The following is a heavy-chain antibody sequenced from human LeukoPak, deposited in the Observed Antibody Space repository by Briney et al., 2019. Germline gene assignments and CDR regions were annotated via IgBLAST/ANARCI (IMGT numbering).Heavy chain of an antibody. V-gene: IGHV3-74*03. CDR3: AREARVGGALQY. CDR2: INPDGSIR. J-gene: IGHJ4*02. D-gene: IGHD1-26*01. Sequence: PGGSLRLSCAASGLTFSTYWMHWVRQAPGKGLAWVARINPDGSIRTYANSVQGRVTISRDTAKVTLFLQMNSLRAEDTAVYYCAREARVGGALQYWGQGTPVTVSS. CDR1: GLTFSTYW.